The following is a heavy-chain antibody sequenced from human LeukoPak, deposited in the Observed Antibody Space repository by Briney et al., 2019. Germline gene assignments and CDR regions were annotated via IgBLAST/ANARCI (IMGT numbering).Heavy chain of an antibody. CDR1: GGSFSGYY. V-gene: IGHV4-34*01. D-gene: IGHD3-3*01. Sequence: SETLSLTCAVYGGSFSGYYWSWIRQPLGKGLEWIGEINHSGSTNYNPSLKSRVTISVDTSKNQFSLKLSSVTAADTAVYYCARSARYYDFWSGCWFDPWGQGTLVTVSS. J-gene: IGHJ5*02. CDR3: ARSARYYDFWSGCWFDP. CDR2: INHSGST.